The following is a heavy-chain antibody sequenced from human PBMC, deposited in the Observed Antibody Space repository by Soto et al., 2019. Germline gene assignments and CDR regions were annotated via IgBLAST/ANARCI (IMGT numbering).Heavy chain of an antibody. CDR2: INAGNGNT. D-gene: IGHD5-18*01. V-gene: IGHV1-3*01. CDR1: GYTFTSYA. J-gene: IGHJ4*02. CDR3: ARGAQPHPGGYSYGYYFDY. Sequence: ASVKVSCKAYGYTFTSYAMHWVRQAPGPRLEWMGWINAGNGNTKYSQKFQGRVTITRDTSASTAYMELSSLRSEDTAVYYCARGAQPHPGGYSYGYYFDYWGQGTLVTVSS.